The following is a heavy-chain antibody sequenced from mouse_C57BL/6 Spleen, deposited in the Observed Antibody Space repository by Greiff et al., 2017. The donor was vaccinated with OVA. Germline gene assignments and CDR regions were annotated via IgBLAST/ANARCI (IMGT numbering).Heavy chain of an antibody. J-gene: IGHJ2*01. D-gene: IGHD3-3*01. CDR3: ARGDASPFVY. V-gene: IGHV1-69*01. CDR2: IDPSDSYT. Sequence: QVQLQQPGAELVMPGASVKLSCKASGYTFTSYWMHWVKQRPGQGLEWIGEIDPSDSYTNYNQKFKGKSTLTVDKSSSTAYMQLSSLTSEDSAGYYSARGDASPFVYWGHGATLSDSS. CDR1: GYTFTSYW.